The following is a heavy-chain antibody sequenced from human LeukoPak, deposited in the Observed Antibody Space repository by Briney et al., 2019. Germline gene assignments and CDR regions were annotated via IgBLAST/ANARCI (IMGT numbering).Heavy chain of an antibody. D-gene: IGHD3-10*01. J-gene: IGHJ6*02. Sequence: GGSLRLSCAASGFTFSSYAMHWVRQAPGKGLEWVAVISYDGSNKYYADSVKGRFTTSRDNAKNSLYLQMNSLRAEDTAVYYCARFYGLVPYMDVWGQGTTVTVSS. CDR1: GFTFSSYA. CDR3: ARFYGLVPYMDV. CDR2: ISYDGSNK. V-gene: IGHV3-30-3*01.